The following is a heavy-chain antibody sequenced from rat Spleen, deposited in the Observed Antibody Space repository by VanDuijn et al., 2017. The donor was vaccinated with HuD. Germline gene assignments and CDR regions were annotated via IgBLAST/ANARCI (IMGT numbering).Heavy chain of an antibody. CDR3: ARRHYGYTDYFDY. D-gene: IGHD1-9*01. V-gene: IGHV5-7*01. J-gene: IGHJ2*01. Sequence: EVQLVESGGGLVQPGRSLKLSCAASGFTFSSFTMAWVRQAPNKGLERVASRSFGGNRTYYPDSVNGRLTISRDNAKSTLSLQMDSLRSEDTDTYHCARRHYGYTDYFDYWGQGVMVTVSS. CDR1: GFTFSSFT. CDR2: RSFGGNRT.